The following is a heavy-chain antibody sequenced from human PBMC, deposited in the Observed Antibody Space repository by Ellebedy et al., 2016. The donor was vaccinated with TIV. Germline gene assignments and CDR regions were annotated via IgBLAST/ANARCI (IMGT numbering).Heavy chain of an antibody. V-gene: IGHV3-7*01. CDR1: GFTFNTYW. CDR2: IKRDGSAK. Sequence: GESLKISXAASGFTFNTYWMSWVRQAPGKGLEWVANIKRDGSAKYYLDSVKGRFTISRDNAKNSLYLQMNSLRGEDTALYYCAREYTYGYWYFDLWGRGTLVSVSS. D-gene: IGHD3-10*01. CDR3: AREYTYGYWYFDL. J-gene: IGHJ2*01.